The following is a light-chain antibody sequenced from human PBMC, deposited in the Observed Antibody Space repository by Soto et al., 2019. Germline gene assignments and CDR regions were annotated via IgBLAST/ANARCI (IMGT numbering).Light chain of an antibody. J-gene: IGLJ1*01. V-gene: IGLV2-8*01. CDR3: SAHGGTNPYV. CDR2: DVN. CDR1: ASDIGGYPF. Sequence: QSALTQPPSASGSPGQSVAISCTGTASDIGGYPFVSWYQQHPGKAPKLLIYDVNKRPSGVPDRFSGYKSGNTASLTVSGLQAEDEADYYCSAHGGTNPYVFGTGTKLTVL.